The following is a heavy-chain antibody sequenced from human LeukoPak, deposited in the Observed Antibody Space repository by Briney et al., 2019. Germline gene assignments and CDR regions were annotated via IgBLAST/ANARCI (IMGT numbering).Heavy chain of an antibody. J-gene: IGHJ4*02. Sequence: GGSLRLSCAASGFTFNSYWMNWVRQAPGKGLEWVANIKQDGSEKYYVDSVKGRFTISRDNAENSLYLQMNNLRAEDTAVYYCATSRTFDYWGQGTLVTVSS. D-gene: IGHD1-7*01. CDR2: IKQDGSEK. CDR1: GFTFNSYW. CDR3: ATSRTFDY. V-gene: IGHV3-7*01.